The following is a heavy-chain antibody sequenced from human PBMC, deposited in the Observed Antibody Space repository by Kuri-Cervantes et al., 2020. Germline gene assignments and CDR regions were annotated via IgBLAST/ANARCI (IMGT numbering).Heavy chain of an antibody. CDR2: ISYDGSNK. CDR1: GFTFSSYG. D-gene: IGHD1-26*01. V-gene: IGHV3-30*03. Sequence: GESLKISCAASGFTFSSYGIHWVRQAPGKGLEWVAVISYDGSNKYYADSVKGRFTISRDNSKNTLYLQMNSLRAEDTAVYYCATTTSYYYYYGMDVWGQGTTVTVSS. J-gene: IGHJ6*02. CDR3: ATTTSYYYYYGMDV.